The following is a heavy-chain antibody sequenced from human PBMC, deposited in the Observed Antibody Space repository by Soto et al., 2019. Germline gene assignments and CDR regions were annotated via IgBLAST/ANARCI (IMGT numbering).Heavy chain of an antibody. J-gene: IGHJ4*02. CDR3: ARRGGSGSYYKAPFDY. Sequence: SETLSLTCAVYGGSFSGYYWSWIRQPPGKGLEWIGEINHSGSTNYNPSLKSRVTISVDTSKNQFSLKLSSVTAADTAVYYCARRGGSGSYYKAPFDYWGQGTLVTVSS. CDR1: GGSFSGYY. D-gene: IGHD3-10*01. V-gene: IGHV4-34*01. CDR2: INHSGST.